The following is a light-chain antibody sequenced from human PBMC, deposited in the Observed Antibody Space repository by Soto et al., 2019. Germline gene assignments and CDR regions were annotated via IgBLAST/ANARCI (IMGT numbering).Light chain of an antibody. CDR3: QQYGISPPYT. V-gene: IGKV3-20*01. CDR1: QSVASNY. Sequence: EIVLTQSPGTLSLSPGERATLSCRASQSVASNYLAWYQQKPGQTPRLLIYGASSRATDIPDRFSGSGSGTDFTLPISSLEPEDFAVYYCQQYGISPPYTFGQRTKLEIK. CDR2: GAS. J-gene: IGKJ2*01.